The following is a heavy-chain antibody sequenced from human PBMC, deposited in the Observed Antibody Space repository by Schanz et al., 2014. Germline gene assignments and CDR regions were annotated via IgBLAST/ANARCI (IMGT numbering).Heavy chain of an antibody. D-gene: IGHD3-10*01. Sequence: EVQLVESGGGLIQPGGSLRLSCAASGFTFSSYAMSWVRQAPGKGLEWVSYVSRSTPDIYYADSVKGRFTMSRDNAKNSVFLQMNSLRAEDTAMYYCARWFLIRGVILDSWGQGTLVTVSS. CDR1: GFTFSSYA. J-gene: IGHJ4*02. CDR2: VSRSTPDI. CDR3: ARWFLIRGVILDS. V-gene: IGHV3-48*01.